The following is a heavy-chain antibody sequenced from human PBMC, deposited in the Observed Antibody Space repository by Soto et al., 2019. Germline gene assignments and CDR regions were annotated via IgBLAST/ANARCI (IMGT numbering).Heavy chain of an antibody. J-gene: IGHJ6*03. CDR2: IDKVGTDS. V-gene: IGHV3-74*01. Sequence: EVQLVESGGGLVXPGXSLRLSCXASEFTFSGRSVHWVRQAPGKGLVWVSGIDKVGTDSTYADSVKGRFTSSRDNAKNTVYLQMNSLRVEDTAVYYCARGWFGPDVWGKGTTVTVSS. CDR1: EFTFSGRS. D-gene: IGHD3-10*01. CDR3: ARGWFGPDV.